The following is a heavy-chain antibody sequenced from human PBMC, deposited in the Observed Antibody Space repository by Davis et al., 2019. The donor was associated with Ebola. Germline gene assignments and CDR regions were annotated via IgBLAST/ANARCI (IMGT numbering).Heavy chain of an antibody. CDR3: ARPIAAAGTWYYYYGMDV. CDR2: IKQDGSEK. D-gene: IGHD6-13*01. J-gene: IGHJ6*02. CDR1: GFTFSSYW. Sequence: GGSLRLSCAASGFTFSSYWMSWVRQAPGKELEWVANIKQDGSEKYYVDSVKGRFTISRDNAKNSLYLQMNSLRAEDTAVYYCARPIAAAGTWYYYYGMDVWGQGTTVTVSS. V-gene: IGHV3-7*01.